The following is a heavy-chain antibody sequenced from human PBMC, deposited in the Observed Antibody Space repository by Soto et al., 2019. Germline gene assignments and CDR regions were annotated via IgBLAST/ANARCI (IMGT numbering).Heavy chain of an antibody. J-gene: IGHJ4*02. CDR3: ARDPSGGSYSSSWKLFDY. V-gene: IGHV3-11*06. CDR1: GFTFSDYY. D-gene: IGHD6-13*01. CDR2: ISSSSSYT. Sequence: PGGSLRLSCAASGFTFSDYYMSWIRQAPGKGLEWVSYISSSSSYTNYADSVKGRFTISSDNAKNSLYLQMNSLRAEDTAVYYCARDPSGGSYSSSWKLFDYWGQGTLVTAPQ.